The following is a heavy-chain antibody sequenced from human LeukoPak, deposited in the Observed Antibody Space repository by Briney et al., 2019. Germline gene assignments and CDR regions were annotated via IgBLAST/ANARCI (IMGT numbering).Heavy chain of an antibody. J-gene: IGHJ4*02. V-gene: IGHV1-18*01. CDR2: ISADNGNT. D-gene: IGHD1-26*01. CDR3: VRDRGELPHSHFDY. CDR1: GYTFTSYG. Sequence: ASVKVSCKASGYTFTSYGISWVRQAPGQGLEWTGWISADNGNTNYAQKFQGRVTMTTDTSTNTAYMELRSLRSDDTAVYYCVRDRGELPHSHFDYWGQGSLVIVSS.